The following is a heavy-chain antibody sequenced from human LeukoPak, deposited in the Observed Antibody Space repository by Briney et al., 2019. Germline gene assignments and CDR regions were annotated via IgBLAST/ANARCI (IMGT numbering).Heavy chain of an antibody. CDR3: AREKTYYDSIGNYYGGVFDY. CDR2: INHSGST. V-gene: IGHV4-34*01. D-gene: IGHD3-22*01. Sequence: SETLSLTCAVYGGSFSGYYWSWIRQAPGKGLEWIGEINHSGSTNYNPSLKSRVTMSLDTSKNQFSLKLTSVTAADTAVYYCAREKTYYDSIGNYYGGVFDYWGQGTLVTVSS. CDR1: GGSFSGYY. J-gene: IGHJ4*02.